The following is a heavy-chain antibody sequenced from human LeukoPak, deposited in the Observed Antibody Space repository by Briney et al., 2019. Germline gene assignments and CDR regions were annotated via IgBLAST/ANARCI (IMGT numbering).Heavy chain of an antibody. CDR1: GYTFTTYG. CDR3: ARGVLLQGRGAFDI. CDR2: ISTYDDNI. V-gene: IGHV1-18*01. D-gene: IGHD3-10*01. Sequence: GASVKVSCKASGYTFTTYGLSWVRQAPGQGLEWLGWISTYDDNIKYAQSLQGRLTLTIDTSTSTAYMELRSLTSDDTAVYYCARGVLLQGRGAFDIWGQGAMVTVSS. J-gene: IGHJ3*02.